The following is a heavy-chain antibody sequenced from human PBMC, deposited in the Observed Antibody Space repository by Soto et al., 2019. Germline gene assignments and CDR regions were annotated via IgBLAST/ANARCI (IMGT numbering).Heavy chain of an antibody. CDR1: GYSFHNSG. CDR3: SKNGTTWFAS. Sequence: QVQLVQSGPELKKPGASVKVSCKTSGYSFHNSGISWVRQAPGQGLEWMGWISVLNGYAHYGQKFQGRVIMTADTFTSTAYMELRGQRSDDTAMYYCSKNGTTWFASWGQGTPVTVSS. CDR2: ISVLNGYA. D-gene: IGHD1-1*01. V-gene: IGHV1-18*01. J-gene: IGHJ5*01.